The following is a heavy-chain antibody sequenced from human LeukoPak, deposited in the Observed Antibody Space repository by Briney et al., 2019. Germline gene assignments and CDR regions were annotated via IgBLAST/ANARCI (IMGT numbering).Heavy chain of an antibody. CDR3: ARDKGTYYYGSGIYNWFDP. D-gene: IGHD3-10*01. V-gene: IGHV1-2*02. CDR1: GYTFTGYY. J-gene: IGHJ5*02. Sequence: ASVKVSCKASGYTFTGYYIHWVRQAPGQGLEWMGWIHPNSGGTNYAQKFQGRVTMTRDTSISTAYMELSRLRSDDTAVYYCARDKGTYYYGSGIYNWFDPWAREPWSPSPQ. CDR2: IHPNSGGT.